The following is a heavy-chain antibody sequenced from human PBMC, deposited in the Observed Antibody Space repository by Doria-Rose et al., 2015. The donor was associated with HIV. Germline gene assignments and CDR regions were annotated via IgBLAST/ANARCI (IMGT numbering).Heavy chain of an antibody. V-gene: IGHV4-4*09. CDR3: ARFRPSRGIYYSLDV. D-gene: IGHD3-10*01. CDR1: GGSISSYY. CDR2: IYSSGST. Sequence: QVQLQESGPGLVKPAETLSLTCTVSGGSISSYYWNWIRQPPGKGLEWIGYIYSSGSTHYNSSLKSRVTISIDTSKTQFPLKLSFGTAADTAVYYCARFRPSRGIYYSLDVWGKGTTVTVSS. J-gene: IGHJ6*03.